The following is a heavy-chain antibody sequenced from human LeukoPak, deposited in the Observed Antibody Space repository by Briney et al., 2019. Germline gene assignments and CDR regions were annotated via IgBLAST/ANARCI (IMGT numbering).Heavy chain of an antibody. CDR2: INPNSGGT. Sequence: ASVKVSCKASGYTFTGYYMHWVRQAPGQGLEWMGRINPNSGGTNYAQKFQGRVTMTRDTSISTAYMELSGLRSDDTAVYYCARGGDEWEPSDPFDPWGQGTLVTVSS. D-gene: IGHD1-26*01. CDR1: GYTFTGYY. CDR3: ARGGDEWEPSDPFDP. J-gene: IGHJ5*02. V-gene: IGHV1-2*06.